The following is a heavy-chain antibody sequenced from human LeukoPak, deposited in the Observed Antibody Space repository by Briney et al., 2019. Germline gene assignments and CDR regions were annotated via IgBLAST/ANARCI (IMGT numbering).Heavy chain of an antibody. J-gene: IGHJ4*02. Sequence: SETLSLTCTVSGGSISSGGYYWSWIRQPPGKGLEWIGYIYHSGSTYYNPSLKSRVTISADRSKNQFSLKLSSVTAADTAVYYCARGIMVRGVIITTLDYWGQGTLVTVSS. CDR1: GGSISSGGYY. V-gene: IGHV4-30-2*01. D-gene: IGHD3-10*01. CDR3: ARGIMVRGVIITTLDY. CDR2: IYHSGST.